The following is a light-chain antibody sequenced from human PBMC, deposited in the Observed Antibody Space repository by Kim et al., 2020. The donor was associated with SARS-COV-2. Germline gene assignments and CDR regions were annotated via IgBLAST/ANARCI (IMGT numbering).Light chain of an antibody. V-gene: IGKV3-11*01. CDR1: QSVSSY. Sequence: EIVLTQSQATLTLSPGERATLSCSASQSVSSYFAWYQQKPGQAPRLLIYEASNRATGIPARFSGSGSATDFTLTISSLEPEDFAVYYWQQRSNWPWTFGQGTKVEIK. J-gene: IGKJ1*01. CDR3: QQRSNWPWT. CDR2: EAS.